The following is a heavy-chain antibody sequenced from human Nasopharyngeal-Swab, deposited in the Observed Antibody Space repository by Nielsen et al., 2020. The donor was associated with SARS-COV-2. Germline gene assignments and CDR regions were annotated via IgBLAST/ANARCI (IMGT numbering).Heavy chain of an antibody. CDR3: AKDACSTNCNFEF. CDR1: GFNFDDYG. Sequence: SVKMYCVACGFNFDDYGMHWVRQVPGKGLEWVSRISWNSGNIIYADSVRGRFTISRDNTKKILLLEMNSLRPEDTAFYYCAKDACSTNCNFEFWGQGTLVTVSS. V-gene: IGHV3-9*01. CDR2: ISWNSGNI. J-gene: IGHJ4*02. D-gene: IGHD1-1*01.